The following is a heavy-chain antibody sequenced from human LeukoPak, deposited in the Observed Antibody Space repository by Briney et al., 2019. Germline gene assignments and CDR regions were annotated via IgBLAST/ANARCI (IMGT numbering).Heavy chain of an antibody. CDR3: ARGKIQLWFRTDFDY. CDR1: GYTFTGYY. Sequence: ASVKVSCKASGYTFTGYYMHWVRQAPGQGLEWMGWINPNSGGTNYAQKFQGRVTMTRDTSISTAYMELSRLRSDDTAVYYCARGKIQLWFRTDFDYWGQGTLVTVSS. D-gene: IGHD5-18*01. CDR2: INPNSGGT. V-gene: IGHV1-2*02. J-gene: IGHJ4*02.